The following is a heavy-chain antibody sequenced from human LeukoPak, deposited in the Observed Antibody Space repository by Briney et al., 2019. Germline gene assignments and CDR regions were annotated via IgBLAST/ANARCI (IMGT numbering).Heavy chain of an antibody. Sequence: ASVKVSCKVSGYTLTELSMHWVRQAPGKGLEWMGGFDPEDGETIYAQKFQGRVTMTEDTSTDTAYMELSSLRSEDTAVYYCATSTLYYYDSSGYYSWSQGTLVTVSS. CDR2: FDPEDGET. D-gene: IGHD3-22*01. CDR3: ATSTLYYYDSSGYYS. J-gene: IGHJ4*02. CDR1: GYTLTELS. V-gene: IGHV1-24*01.